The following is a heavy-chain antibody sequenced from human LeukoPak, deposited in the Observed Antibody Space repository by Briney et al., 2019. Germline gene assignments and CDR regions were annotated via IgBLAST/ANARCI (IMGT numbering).Heavy chain of an antibody. CDR2: IGGSGDTT. CDR1: GFTFSTYA. J-gene: IGHJ4*02. Sequence: GSLRLSCAASGFTFSTYAMSWVRQAPGKGLEWVSSIGGSGDTTYYADAVKGRFTISRDNSKNTLYLQMNSLRVDDTAVYYCVEDVVVIVAAKPGIWGQGTLVTVSS. V-gene: IGHV3-23*01. D-gene: IGHD2-15*01. CDR3: VEDVVVIVAAKPGI.